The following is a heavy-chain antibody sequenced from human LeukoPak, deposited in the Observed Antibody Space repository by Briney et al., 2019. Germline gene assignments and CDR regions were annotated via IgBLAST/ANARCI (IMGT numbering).Heavy chain of an antibody. V-gene: IGHV1-69*13. CDR1: GGTFSSYA. CDR3: ASNGYCSGGSCTFDY. D-gene: IGHD2-15*01. J-gene: IGHJ4*02. Sequence: TSVKASCKPSGGTFSSYAISWVRQAPGQALEWMGGIIPIFGTANYAQKFQGRVTITADESTSTAYMELSSLRSEDTAVYYCASNGYCSGGSCTFDYWGQGTLVTVSS. CDR2: IIPIFGTA.